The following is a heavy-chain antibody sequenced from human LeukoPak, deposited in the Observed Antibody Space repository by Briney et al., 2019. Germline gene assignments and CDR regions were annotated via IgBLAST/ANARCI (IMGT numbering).Heavy chain of an antibody. J-gene: IGHJ4*02. CDR1: GITVSYNS. CDR2: IYAGGST. Sequence: GGSLRLSCAASGITVSYNSMSWVRQAPGKGLEWVSIIYAGGSTLYATSVKGRFTISSDNSKNILYLQMNSLGAEDTAVYYCARDDDTATLFDYWGQGTLVTVSS. CDR3: ARDDDTATLFDY. D-gene: IGHD5-18*01. V-gene: IGHV3-66*01.